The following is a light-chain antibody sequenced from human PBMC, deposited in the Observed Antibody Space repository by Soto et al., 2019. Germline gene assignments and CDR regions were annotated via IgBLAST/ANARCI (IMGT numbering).Light chain of an antibody. V-gene: IGKV1-9*01. J-gene: IGKJ4*01. Sequence: DIQLTQSPSFLSASVGDTVTITCRASQGMSTYLAWYQQKPGKVPKLLIRSASTLQSGVPPRFSGGGSGKEFTLSISTLQPDDSDIYYCLQLNGYQLAFGGGTNVEIK. CDR1: QGMSTY. CDR2: SAS. CDR3: LQLNGYQLA.